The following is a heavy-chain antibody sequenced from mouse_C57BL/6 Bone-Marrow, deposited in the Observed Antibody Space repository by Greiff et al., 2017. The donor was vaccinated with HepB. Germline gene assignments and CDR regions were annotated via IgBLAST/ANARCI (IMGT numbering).Heavy chain of an antibody. CDR1: GYTFTSYW. D-gene: IGHD1-1*01. CDR3: ARRVFDYYGSSCFAY. J-gene: IGHJ3*01. V-gene: IGHV1-53*01. Sequence: QVQLQQPGPELVKPGASVKLSCKASGYTFTSYWMHWVKQRPGQGLEWIGNINPSNGGTNYNEKFKSKATLTVDKSSSTAYMQLSSLTSEDSAVYYCARRVFDYYGSSCFAYWGQGTLVTVSA. CDR2: INPSNGGT.